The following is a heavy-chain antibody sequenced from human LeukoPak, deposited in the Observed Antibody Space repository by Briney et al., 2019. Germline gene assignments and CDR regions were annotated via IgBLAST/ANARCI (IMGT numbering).Heavy chain of an antibody. CDR2: IKQDGSEK. V-gene: IGHV3-7*01. CDR3: ASLLGYCSSTSCYADY. D-gene: IGHD2-2*01. J-gene: IGHJ4*02. CDR1: GFTYSSYW. Sequence: PGGSLRLSCAASGFTYSSYWMSWVRQAPGKGLEWVANIKQDGSEKYYVDSVKGRFTISRDNAKNSLYLQMNSLRAEDAAVYYCASLLGYCSSTSCYADYWGQGTLVTVSS.